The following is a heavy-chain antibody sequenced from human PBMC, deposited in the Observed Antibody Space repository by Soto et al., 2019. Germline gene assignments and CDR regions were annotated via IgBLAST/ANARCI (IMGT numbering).Heavy chain of an antibody. J-gene: IGHJ3*02. Sequence: GGSLRLSCAASGFTFSSYSMNWVRQAPGKGLEWVSSISSSSSYIYYADSVKGRFTISRDNAKNLLYLQMNSLRAEDTAVYYCARGAAADQNDAFDIWGQGTMVTVSS. CDR1: GFTFSSYS. CDR3: ARGAAADQNDAFDI. V-gene: IGHV3-21*01. D-gene: IGHD6-13*01. CDR2: ISSSSSYI.